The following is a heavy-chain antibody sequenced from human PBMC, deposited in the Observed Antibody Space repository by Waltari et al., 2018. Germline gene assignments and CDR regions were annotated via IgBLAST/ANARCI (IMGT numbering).Heavy chain of an antibody. CDR1: GGSISSGGYY. CDR2: IYYSGST. Sequence: QVQLQESGPGLVKPSQTLSLTCTVSGGSISSGGYYWSWIRQHPGKGLEWIGYIYYSGSTYYNPSLKSRVTISVDTSKNQFSLKLSSVTAADTAVYYCASPTAYCGGDCHISYYFDYWGQGTLVTVSS. CDR3: ASPTAYCGGDCHISYYFDY. V-gene: IGHV4-31*03. D-gene: IGHD2-21*01. J-gene: IGHJ4*02.